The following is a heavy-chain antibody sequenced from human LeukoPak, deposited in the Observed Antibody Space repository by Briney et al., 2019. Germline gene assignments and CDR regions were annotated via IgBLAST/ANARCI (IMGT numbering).Heavy chain of an antibody. D-gene: IGHD1-26*01. J-gene: IGHJ4*02. CDR2: IKKDGSDK. CDR1: GFTFSSYW. CDR3: ARGEGLGTTNGGYYFAY. V-gene: IGHV3-7*01. Sequence: LAGGSLRLSCAASGFTFSSYWMNWVRQAPGKGLEWVANIKKDGSDKNYLGSVKGRFTISRDNAKNSLYLQMNTPRAEDTAVYYCARGEGLGTTNGGYYFAYWGQGSLVIVSS.